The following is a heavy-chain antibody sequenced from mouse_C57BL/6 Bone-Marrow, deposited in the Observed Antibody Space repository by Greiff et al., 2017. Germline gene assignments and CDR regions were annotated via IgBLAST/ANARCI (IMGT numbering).Heavy chain of an antibody. J-gene: IGHJ3*01. CDR1: GYTFTNYP. CDR2: IYPDTGDT. CDR3: ARGTAGGWFAY. D-gene: IGHD3-3*01. Sequence: QVQLQQSGAELVKPGASVKLSCKASGYTFTNYPIDWMKQKHVKGLEWIGNIYPDTGDTKYNQKFKGKAILTVEKSSSTAYLELGRLTSEDSAVYYCARGTAGGWFAYWGQGTLVTVSA. V-gene: IGHV1-47*01.